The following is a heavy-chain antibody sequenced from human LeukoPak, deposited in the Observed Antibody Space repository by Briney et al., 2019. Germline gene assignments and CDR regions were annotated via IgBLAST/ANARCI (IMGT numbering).Heavy chain of an antibody. Sequence: GGSLRLSCAASGFTFSSYWMSWVRQAPGKGLEWVAVIWYDGSNKYYADSVKGRFTISRDNSKNTLYLQMNSLRAEDTAVYYCAKVGYGDYGYYYMDVWGKGTTVTVSS. J-gene: IGHJ6*03. D-gene: IGHD4-17*01. V-gene: IGHV3-33*06. CDR1: GFTFSSYW. CDR3: AKVGYGDYGYYYMDV. CDR2: IWYDGSNK.